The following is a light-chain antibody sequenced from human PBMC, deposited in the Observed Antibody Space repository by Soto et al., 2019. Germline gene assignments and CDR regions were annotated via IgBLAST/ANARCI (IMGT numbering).Light chain of an antibody. J-gene: IGLJ2*01. CDR1: RSNVGSYNF. Sequence: QSALTQPASVSGSRGQSITISCTGTRSNVGSYNFVSWYRQYPGKAPELIIYEVSQRPSTFFNRFSGSKSGNTASLTVSGLQSDDEADYFCCSYGGNNTLIFGGGTKVTVL. V-gene: IGLV2-23*02. CDR3: CSYGGNNTLI. CDR2: EVS.